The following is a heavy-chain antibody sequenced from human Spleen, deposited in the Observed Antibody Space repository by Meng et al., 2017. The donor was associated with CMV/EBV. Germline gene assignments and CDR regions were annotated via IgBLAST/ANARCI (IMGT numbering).Heavy chain of an antibody. Sequence: GESLKISCAASGFTFSSYAMNWVRQAPGKGLEWVSVISASGGSTYYADSVKGRFTISRDDSKNTLYLQMNTLRAEDTAVYYCAKRAYDRGGAHPIWGQGTMVTVSS. V-gene: IGHV3-23*01. CDR3: AKRAYDRGGAHPI. CDR1: GFTFSSYA. J-gene: IGHJ3*02. CDR2: ISASGGST. D-gene: IGHD3-22*01.